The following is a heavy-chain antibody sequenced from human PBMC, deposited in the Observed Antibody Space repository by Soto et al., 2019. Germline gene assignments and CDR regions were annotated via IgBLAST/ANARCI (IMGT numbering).Heavy chain of an antibody. CDR3: ARGGIQLSYAFDY. Sequence: SETLSLTCSVPGTSVSNYYWSWIRQPAGKGLEHIGRIYTSGSTSYNPSLKSRVTMSMDTSQTQIYLNLTSVTAADTAVYYCARGGIQLSYAFDYWGQGILVTVSS. CDR2: IYTSGST. J-gene: IGHJ4*02. D-gene: IGHD5-18*01. V-gene: IGHV4-4*07. CDR1: GTSVSNYY.